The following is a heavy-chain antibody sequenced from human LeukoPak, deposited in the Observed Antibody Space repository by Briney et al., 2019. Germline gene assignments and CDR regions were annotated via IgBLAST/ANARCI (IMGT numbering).Heavy chain of an antibody. V-gene: IGHV4-34*01. CDR1: GGSFSGYY. CDR2: INHSGST. Sequence: RSSETLSLTCAVYGGSFSGYYWSWIRQPPGKGLEWIGKINHSGSTNYNPSLKSRVTISVDTSKNQFSLKLSSVTAADTAVYYCASQDSAELDYWGQGTLVTVSS. CDR3: ASQDSAELDY. J-gene: IGHJ4*02. D-gene: IGHD1-14*01.